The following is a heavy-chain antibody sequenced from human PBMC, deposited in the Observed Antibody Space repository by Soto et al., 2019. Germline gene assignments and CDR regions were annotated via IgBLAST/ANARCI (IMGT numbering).Heavy chain of an antibody. CDR3: ARAYSSSWSDAYYYYYGMDV. J-gene: IGHJ6*02. CDR1: GGTFSSYA. CDR2: IIPIFGTA. Sequence: SVKVSCKASGGTFSSYAISWVRQAPGQGLEWMGGIIPIFGTANYAQKFQGRVTITADESTSTAYMELSSLRSEDTAVYYCARAYSSSWSDAYYYYYGMDVWGQGTTVTVSS. D-gene: IGHD6-13*01. V-gene: IGHV1-69*13.